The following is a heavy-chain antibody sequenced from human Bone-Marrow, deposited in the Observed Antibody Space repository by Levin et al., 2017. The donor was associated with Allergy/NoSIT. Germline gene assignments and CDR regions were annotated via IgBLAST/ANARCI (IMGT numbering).Heavy chain of an antibody. CDR3: AKDYSSSWFEVWFDP. J-gene: IGHJ5*02. V-gene: IGHV3-23*01. Sequence: GGSLRLSCAASGFTVGSYAMSWVRQAPGRGLEWVSGMGYTGGSTYYAESVKGRFTISRDNSKNTLYLEMNSLRAEDTAIYYCAKDYSSSWFEVWFDPWGQGTQVTVSS. CDR1: GFTVGSYA. D-gene: IGHD6-13*01. CDR2: MGYTGGST.